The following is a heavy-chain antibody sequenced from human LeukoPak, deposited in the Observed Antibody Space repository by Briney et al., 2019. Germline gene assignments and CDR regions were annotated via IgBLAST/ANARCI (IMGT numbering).Heavy chain of an antibody. D-gene: IGHD2-21*01. CDR3: ARDGDGLIFPTDS. J-gene: IGHJ4*02. CDR1: GFTFRNFW. V-gene: IGHV3-7*01. Sequence: GGSLRLSCAASGFTFRNFWMSWVRQAPGKGLEGVANMHEEASRIYYLDSVKGRFTISRDNAKNSLFLQMNSLRAEDTAVYYCARDGDGLIFPTDSRGQGTLVTVSS. CDR2: MHEEASRI.